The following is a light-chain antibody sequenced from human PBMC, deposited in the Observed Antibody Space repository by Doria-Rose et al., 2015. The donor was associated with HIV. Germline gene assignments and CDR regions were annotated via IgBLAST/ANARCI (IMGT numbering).Light chain of an antibody. V-gene: IGKV3-20*01. Sequence: TQPPGTLSLSPGERATLSCRASQSFSSTYLAWYQQKPGQAPSLLIYDGSTRATDIPDRFSASGSGTDSTLTINRLEPEDFALYYCHQYGTSWTFGQGTKVEI. CDR1: QSFSSTY. J-gene: IGKJ1*01. CDR3: HQYGTSWT. CDR2: DGS.